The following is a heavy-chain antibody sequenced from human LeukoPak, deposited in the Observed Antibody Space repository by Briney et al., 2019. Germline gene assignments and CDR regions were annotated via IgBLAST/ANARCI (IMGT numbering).Heavy chain of an antibody. CDR2: INHSGST. CDR3: ARRVIATTSYYYDYMDV. J-gene: IGHJ6*03. D-gene: IGHD4-17*01. Sequence: PSETLSLTCAVYGGSFSGYYWSWIRQPPGKGLEWIGEINHSGSTNYNPSLKSRVTISVDTSKNQFSLKLSSVTAADTAVYYCARRVIATTSYYYDYMDVWGEGTTATVSS. CDR1: GGSFSGYY. V-gene: IGHV4-34*01.